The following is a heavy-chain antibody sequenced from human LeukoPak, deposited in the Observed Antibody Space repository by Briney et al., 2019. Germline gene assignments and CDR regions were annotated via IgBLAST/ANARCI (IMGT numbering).Heavy chain of an antibody. CDR1: GYSFTSYW. V-gene: IGHV5-51*01. CDR2: IYPGDSDT. Sequence: GESLKISCKGSGYSFTSYWIGWVRQMPGKGLEWMGIIYPGDSDTRYSPSFQGQVTISADKSISTAYLQWSSLKASDTAMYYCARPKVELWFRPRSHWYFDLWGRGTLVTVSS. J-gene: IGHJ2*01. D-gene: IGHD5-18*01. CDR3: ARPKVELWFRPRSHWYFDL.